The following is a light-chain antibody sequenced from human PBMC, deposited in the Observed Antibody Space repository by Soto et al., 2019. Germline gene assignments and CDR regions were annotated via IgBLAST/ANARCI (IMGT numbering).Light chain of an antibody. V-gene: IGKV1-5*01. CDR3: QQYNGYSGFT. CDR2: DAS. Sequence: DIQMTQSPSTLSASVGDRVTITCRASQSISSWLAWYQQKPGKAPKLLIYDASSLESGVPSRFSGSGSGTEFTLTISSLQPDDFATYYCQQYNGYSGFTFGPVNKVDIK. CDR1: QSISSW. J-gene: IGKJ3*01.